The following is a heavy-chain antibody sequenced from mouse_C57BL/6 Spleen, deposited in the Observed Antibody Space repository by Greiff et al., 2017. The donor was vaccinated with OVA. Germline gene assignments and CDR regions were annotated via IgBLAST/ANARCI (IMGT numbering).Heavy chain of an antibody. Sequence: EVKLVESGPELVKPGASVKIPCKASGYTFTDYNMDWVKQSHGKSLEWIGDINPNNGGTIYNQKFKGKATLTVDKSSSTAYMELRSLTSEDTAVYYCARQYLLGYYYAMDYWGQGTSVTVSS. CDR3: ARQYLLGYYYAMDY. D-gene: IGHD5-1*01. V-gene: IGHV1-18*01. CDR1: GYTFTDYN. J-gene: IGHJ4*01. CDR2: INPNNGGT.